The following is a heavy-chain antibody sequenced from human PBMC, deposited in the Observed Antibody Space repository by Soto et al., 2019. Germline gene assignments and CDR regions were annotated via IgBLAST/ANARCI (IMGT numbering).Heavy chain of an antibody. Sequence: GGSLRLSCVGSGFTFSTYSINWVRQAPGKGLEWVSSISSRSDIYYADSVKGRFTISRDNAKNSVSLQMNSLRAEDTAVYYCAREYTAWPLAYGLGVWGQGTTVTVSS. CDR2: ISSRSDI. CDR1: GFTFSTYS. CDR3: AREYTAWPLAYGLGV. D-gene: IGHD2-2*02. J-gene: IGHJ6*02. V-gene: IGHV3-21*01.